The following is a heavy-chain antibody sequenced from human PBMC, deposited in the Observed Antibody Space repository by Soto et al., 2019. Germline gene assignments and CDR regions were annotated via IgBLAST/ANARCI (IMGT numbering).Heavy chain of an antibody. CDR3: ARDGEDSGSRQQHGLDV. Sequence: GASVKVSCKASGYTFTGYYMHWVRQAPGQGLEWMGWINPNSGGTNYAQKFQGWVTMTRDTSISTAYMELSRLRFDDTAVYYCARDGEDSGSRQQHGLDVWGQGTTVTVSS. J-gene: IGHJ6*02. CDR1: GYTFTGYY. CDR2: INPNSGGT. V-gene: IGHV1-2*04. D-gene: IGHD1-26*01.